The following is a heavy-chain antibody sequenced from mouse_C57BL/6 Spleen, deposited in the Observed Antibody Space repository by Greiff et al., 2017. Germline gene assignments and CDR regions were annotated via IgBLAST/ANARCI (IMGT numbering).Heavy chain of an antibody. CDR3: ARGGPIYYGYDGIFAY. CDR1: GYSITSGYY. V-gene: IGHV3-6*01. CDR2: ISYDGSN. J-gene: IGHJ3*01. D-gene: IGHD2-2*01. Sequence: EVQLQQSGPGLVKPSQSLSLTCSVTGYSITSGYYWNWIRQFPGNKLEWMGYISYDGSNNYNPSLKNRISITRDTSKNQFFLKLNSVTTEDTATYYCARGGPIYYGYDGIFAYWGQGTLVTVSA.